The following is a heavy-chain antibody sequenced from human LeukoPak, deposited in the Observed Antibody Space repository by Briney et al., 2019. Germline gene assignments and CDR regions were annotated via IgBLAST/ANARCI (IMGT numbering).Heavy chain of an antibody. CDR3: ASSRRGSYYSSFDY. D-gene: IGHD1-26*01. CDR2: ISGSGGST. Sequence: GGSLRLSCAASGFTFSSYAMSWVRQAPGKGLEWVSAISGSGGSTYYADSVKGRFTISRDNSKNTLYLRMNSLRAEDTAVYYCASSRRGSYYSSFDYWGQGTLVTVSS. V-gene: IGHV3-23*01. CDR1: GFTFSSYA. J-gene: IGHJ4*02.